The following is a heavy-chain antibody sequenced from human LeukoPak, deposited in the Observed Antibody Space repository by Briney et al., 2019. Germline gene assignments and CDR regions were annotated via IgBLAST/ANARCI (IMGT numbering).Heavy chain of an antibody. CDR3: ARGRYSSGWYSFTAFFAFDI. Sequence: ASVKVSCKASGYTFTSYDINWVRQATGQGLEWMGWMNPNSGNTGYAQKFQGRVTMTRNTPISTAYMELSSLRSEDTAVYYCARGRYSSGWYSFTAFFAFDIWGQGTMVTVSS. V-gene: IGHV1-8*01. CDR1: GYTFTSYD. CDR2: MNPNSGNT. D-gene: IGHD6-19*01. J-gene: IGHJ3*02.